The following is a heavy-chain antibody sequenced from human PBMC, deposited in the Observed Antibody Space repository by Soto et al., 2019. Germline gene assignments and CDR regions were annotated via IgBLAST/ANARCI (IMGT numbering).Heavy chain of an antibody. CDR3: AYRALYSGSYWDGGYFDY. CDR1: GFSLTTSGVG. D-gene: IGHD1-26*01. Sequence: QITLRESGPTRVKPTQTLALTCTFSGFSLTTSGVGVGWIRQPPGKALEWLALIYWDDDKRYSPSLKTRLTITKDTSITQVVLTMTDMDPMDTATYYCAYRALYSGSYWDGGYFDYWGQGALVTVSS. V-gene: IGHV2-5*02. J-gene: IGHJ4*02. CDR2: IYWDDDK.